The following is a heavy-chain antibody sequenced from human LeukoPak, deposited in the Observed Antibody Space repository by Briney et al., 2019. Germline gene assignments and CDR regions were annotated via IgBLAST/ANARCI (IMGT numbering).Heavy chain of an antibody. V-gene: IGHV3-30*04. CDR2: IGHDGADK. CDR1: GFTFSHYA. J-gene: IGHJ4*02. D-gene: IGHD2-8*02. CDR3: ATYRQVLLPFES. Sequence: PGRSLRLSCAASGFTFSHYALHWVRQAPGKGLEWVALIGHDGADKYYADSVRGRFTISRDNSKSTLSLQMNSLRAEDTAIYYCATYRQVLLPFESWGQGTLVTVSS.